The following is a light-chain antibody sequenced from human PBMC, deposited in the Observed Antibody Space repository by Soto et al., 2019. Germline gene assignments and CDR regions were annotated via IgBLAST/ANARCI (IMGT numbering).Light chain of an antibody. CDR3: QRYGSSPLIT. V-gene: IGKV3-20*01. CDR2: GTS. CDR1: QSVSSSS. Sequence: ETVPTHSPGTLSLSPGERATLSCRASQSVSSSSLAWYQQRPGQAPRLLIYGTSSRATGIPDRFSGSGSGTDFTLTISRLEPEDFAVYFCQRYGSSPLITFGQGTRLEIK. J-gene: IGKJ5*01.